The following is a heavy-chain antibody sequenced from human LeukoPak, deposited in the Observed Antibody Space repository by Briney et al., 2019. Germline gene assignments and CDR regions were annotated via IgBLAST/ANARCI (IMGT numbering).Heavy chain of an antibody. J-gene: IGHJ3*02. D-gene: IGHD1-26*01. Sequence: SETLSLTRTVSGYPISSGYYRGWLRQPPGRGLEWIGSIYHSGSTYYNPSLKSRVIISVDTSKNQFSLRLSSVTAADTAVYYYATDMWLGGTSAFDIWGQGTMVTVSS. CDR3: ATDMWLGGTSAFDI. CDR2: IYHSGST. CDR1: GYPISSGYY. V-gene: IGHV4-38-2*02.